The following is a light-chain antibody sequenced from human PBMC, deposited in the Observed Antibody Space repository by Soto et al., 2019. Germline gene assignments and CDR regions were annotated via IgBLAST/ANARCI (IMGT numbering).Light chain of an antibody. CDR1: QSVSSN. Sequence: EIVMTPSPAPLSVSPAERATLSCRASQSVSSNLAWYQQKPGQAPRLLLYGASTRATGIPPRFSGSGSGTAFTPTISTLQPEDFAVYYCQQHNNWPPWTFGQGTKVDIK. CDR2: GAS. J-gene: IGKJ1*01. CDR3: QQHNNWPPWT. V-gene: IGKV3-15*01.